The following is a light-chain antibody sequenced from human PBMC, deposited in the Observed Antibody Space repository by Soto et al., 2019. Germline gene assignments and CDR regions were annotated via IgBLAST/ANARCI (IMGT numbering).Light chain of an antibody. V-gene: IGLV2-14*01. CDR3: SSYTPSGFV. Sequence: QSVLTQPASVSGSPGQSITISCTGTSSDVGGYSYFSWFQLHPGKAPKLMIYDVSARPSGVSNRFSGSKSGNTASLTISGLQAEDEADYYCSSYTPSGFVFGPGTKVTVL. CDR2: DVS. J-gene: IGLJ1*01. CDR1: SSDVGGYSY.